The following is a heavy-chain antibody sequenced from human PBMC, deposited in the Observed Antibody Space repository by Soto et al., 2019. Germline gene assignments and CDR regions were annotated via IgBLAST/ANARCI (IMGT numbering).Heavy chain of an antibody. D-gene: IGHD5-12*01. CDR1: GGSISSYY. Sequence: SETLSLTCTVSGGSISSYYWSWIRQPPVKGLEWIGHIYYSGSTSYNPSLKRRVTISLDTSKNQFSLELSSVTAADRAVYYCARLISGRRSTYNYYYMDVWGKGTTVTVSS. V-gene: IGHV4-59*08. CDR2: IYYSGST. J-gene: IGHJ6*03. CDR3: ARLISGRRSTYNYYYMDV.